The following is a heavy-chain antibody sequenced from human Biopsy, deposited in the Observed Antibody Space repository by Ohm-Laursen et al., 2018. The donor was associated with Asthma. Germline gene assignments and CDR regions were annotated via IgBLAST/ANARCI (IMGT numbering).Heavy chain of an antibody. CDR3: ARGDSSNWSHYYFDY. V-gene: IGHV3-53*01. J-gene: IGHJ4*02. CDR1: GFAVSRDH. Sequence: GSLRLSCAASGFAVSRDHMFWVRQAPGKGLEWVSVIYSGGTSHTADSVRGRCTISRDYSKNTLYLQMHSLRAEDTAVYYCARGDSSNWSHYYFDYWGQGTLVTVSS. D-gene: IGHD3-22*01. CDR2: IYSGGTS.